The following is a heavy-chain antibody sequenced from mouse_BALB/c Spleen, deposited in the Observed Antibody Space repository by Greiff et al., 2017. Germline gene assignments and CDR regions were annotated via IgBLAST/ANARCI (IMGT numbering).Heavy chain of an antibody. CDR1: GYTFTSYY. D-gene: IGHD2-1*01. V-gene: IGHV1S56*01. CDR2: IYPGNVNT. J-gene: IGHJ3*01. Sequence: VQLQQSGPELVKPGASVRISCKASGYTFTSYYIHWVKQRPGQGLEWIGWIYPGNVNTKYNEKFKGKATLTADKSSSTAYMQLSSLTSEDSAVYFCARSYGNSFAYWGQGTLVTVSA. CDR3: ARSYGNSFAY.